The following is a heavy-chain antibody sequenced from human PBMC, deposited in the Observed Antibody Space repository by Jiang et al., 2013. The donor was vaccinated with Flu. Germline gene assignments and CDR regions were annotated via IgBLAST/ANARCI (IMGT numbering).Heavy chain of an antibody. CDR2: IYYSGST. CDR3: ARGSRNSSGYHY. D-gene: IGHD3-22*01. V-gene: IGHV4-59*01. Sequence: GPGLVKPSETLSLTCTVSGGSISSYYWSWIRQPPGKGLEWIGYIYYSGSTNYNPSLKSRVTISVDTSKNQFSLKLSSVTAADTAVYYCARGSRNSSGYHYWGQGTLVTVSS. J-gene: IGHJ4*02. CDR1: GGSISSYY.